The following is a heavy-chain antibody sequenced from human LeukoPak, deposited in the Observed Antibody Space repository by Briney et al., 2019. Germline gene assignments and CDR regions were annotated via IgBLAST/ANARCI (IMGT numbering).Heavy chain of an antibody. J-gene: IGHJ4*02. CDR1: GGSISSGGYS. CDR3: ARVRHYDILTGYYVTYFDY. CDR2: IYHSGST. V-gene: IGHV4-30-2*01. D-gene: IGHD3-9*01. Sequence: SETLSLTCAVYGGSISSGGYSWSWIRQPPGKGLEWIGYIYHSGSTYYNPSLKSRVTISVDRSKNQFSLKLSSVTAADTAVYYCARVRHYDILTGYYVTYFDYWGQGTLVTVSS.